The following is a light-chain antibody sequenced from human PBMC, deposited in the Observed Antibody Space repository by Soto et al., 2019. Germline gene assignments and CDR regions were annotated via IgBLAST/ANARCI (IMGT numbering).Light chain of an antibody. V-gene: IGKV3-20*01. CDR2: GAS. CDR1: QSVTSSY. CDR3: QQYGSSSLT. J-gene: IGKJ4*01. Sequence: EIVLTQSPGTLSLSPGERATLSCRASQSVTSSYLAWYQQRPGQAPGLLTYGASSRATGIPDRFSGSGSGTDFTLTISRLEPEDFAVYYCQQYGSSSLTFGGGTKVEIK.